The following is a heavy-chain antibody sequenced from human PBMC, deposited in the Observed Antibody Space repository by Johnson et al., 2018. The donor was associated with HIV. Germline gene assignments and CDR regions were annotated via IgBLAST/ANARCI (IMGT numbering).Heavy chain of an antibody. D-gene: IGHD4-11*01. CDR2: IKSKTDGGTT. V-gene: IGHV3-15*01. Sequence: VQLVESGGGVVQPGRSLRLSCAASGFTFNNAWMTWVRQAPGKGLEWIGRIKSKTDGGTTDYAAPVNGRFSISRDDSKNTLYLQMNSLKTEDTAVYYCAKDHGRLQYFQEGTRDAFDIWGQGTMVTVSS. CDR1: GFTFNNAW. CDR3: AKDHGRLQYFQEGTRDAFDI. J-gene: IGHJ3*02.